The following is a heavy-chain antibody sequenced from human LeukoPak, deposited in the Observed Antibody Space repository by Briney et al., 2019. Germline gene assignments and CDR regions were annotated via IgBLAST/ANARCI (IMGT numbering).Heavy chain of an antibody. J-gene: IGHJ4*02. CDR1: GFTFSSYW. CDR3: ARDLDDFWSGPTDY. Sequence: GGSLRLSCAASGFTFSSYWMSWVRQAPGKGLEWVANIKQEGSEKYYVDSVKGRFTISRDNAKNSLYLQMNSLRAEDTAVYYCARDLDDFWSGPTDYWGQGTLVTVSS. V-gene: IGHV3-7*01. CDR2: IKQEGSEK. D-gene: IGHD3-3*01.